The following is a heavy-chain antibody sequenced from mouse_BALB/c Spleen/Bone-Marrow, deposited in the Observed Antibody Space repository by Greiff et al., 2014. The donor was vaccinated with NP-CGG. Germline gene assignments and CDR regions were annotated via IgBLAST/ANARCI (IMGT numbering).Heavy chain of an antibody. Sequence: QGQLKESGGGLGRPGASVKLFCRAFGYTFTSYWIKWGKQRPGQGLEWIGNIYPSDSYTNYNQRFKDKATLTVDKSSSTAYMQLSSPTSEDSAVYYCTRYGNSHYYAMDYWGQGTSVTVSS. J-gene: IGHJ4*01. V-gene: IGHV1-69*02. D-gene: IGHD1-1*01. CDR1: GYTFTSYW. CDR3: TRYGNSHYYAMDY. CDR2: IYPSDSYT.